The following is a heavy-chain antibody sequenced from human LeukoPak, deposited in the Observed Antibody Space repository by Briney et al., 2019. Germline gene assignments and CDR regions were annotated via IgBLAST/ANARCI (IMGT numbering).Heavy chain of an antibody. V-gene: IGHV3-21*01. J-gene: IGHJ4*02. D-gene: IGHD3-22*01. CDR1: GFTFSSYS. CDR3: AREGYYYDSSGYTILTVGFDY. CDR2: ISSSSSYI. Sequence: PGGSLRLSCAASGFTFSSYSMNWVRQAPGKGLEWVSSISSSSSYIYYADSVKGRFTISRDNAKNSLYLQMNSLRAEDTAVYYCAREGYYYDSSGYTILTVGFDYWGQGTLVTVSS.